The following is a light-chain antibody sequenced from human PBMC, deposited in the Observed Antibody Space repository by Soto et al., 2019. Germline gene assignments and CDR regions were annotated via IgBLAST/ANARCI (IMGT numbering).Light chain of an antibody. CDR2: EVS. CDR1: SSDVGGYNF. Sequence: QSVLTQPPSASGSPGQSVTISCTGTSSDVGGYNFVAWYQQHPGKAPKLMISEVSQRPSGVPDRFSGSKSGNSASLTVSGLQSEDEADYYCAAWDDSLNGHYVFGTGTKVTVL. J-gene: IGLJ1*01. V-gene: IGLV2-8*01. CDR3: AAWDDSLNGHYV.